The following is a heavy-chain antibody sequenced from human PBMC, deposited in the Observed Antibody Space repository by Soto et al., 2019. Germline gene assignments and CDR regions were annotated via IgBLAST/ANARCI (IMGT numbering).Heavy chain of an antibody. V-gene: IGHV1-2*02. J-gene: IGHJ4*02. D-gene: IGHD2-8*02. CDR2: IDLDSSHT. CDR3: GLEPTGTGGFDY. CDR1: GHTFTGHH. Sequence: QVQLVQSWPEVKMPGASVKVSCKASGHTFTGHHMHWVRQAPGQGLEWMAYIDLDSSHTKYAQRFQGRVTTTRDTSITTAYMELSALRSDDTALYYCGLEPTGTGGFDYWGQGTVLTVSS.